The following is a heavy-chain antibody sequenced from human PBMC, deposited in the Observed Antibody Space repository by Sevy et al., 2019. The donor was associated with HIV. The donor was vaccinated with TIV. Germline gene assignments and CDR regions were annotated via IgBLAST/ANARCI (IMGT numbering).Heavy chain of an antibody. CDR1: GFTFSSYG. CDR2: ISYDGSNK. D-gene: IGHD3-22*01. Sequence: GGSLRLSCAASGFTFSSYGMHWVRQAPGKGLEWVAVISYDGSNKYYADSVKGRFTISRDNSKNTLYLQMNSLRAEDTAVYYCAKDGLTYYYDSSGYYFDYWGRGTLVTVSS. J-gene: IGHJ4*02. CDR3: AKDGLTYYYDSSGYYFDY. V-gene: IGHV3-30*18.